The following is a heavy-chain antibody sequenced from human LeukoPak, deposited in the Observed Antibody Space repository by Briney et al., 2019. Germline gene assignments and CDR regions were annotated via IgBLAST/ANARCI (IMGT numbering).Heavy chain of an antibody. Sequence: PGRSLRLSCTASGFTFGDYAMSWVRQAPGKGLEWVGFIRSKAYGGTTEYAASVKGRFTISRDDSKSIAYLRMNSLKTEDTAVYYCTREDYDILTSYGVDVWGKGTTVTVSS. CDR1: GFTFGDYA. D-gene: IGHD3-9*01. CDR2: IRSKAYGGTT. CDR3: TREDYDILTSYGVDV. J-gene: IGHJ6*04. V-gene: IGHV3-49*04.